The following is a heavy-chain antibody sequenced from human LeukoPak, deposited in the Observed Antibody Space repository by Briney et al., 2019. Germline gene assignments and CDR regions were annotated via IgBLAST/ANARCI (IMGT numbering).Heavy chain of an antibody. CDR2: ISDSGDIT. CDR1: GFTFTSYA. V-gene: IGHV3-23*01. J-gene: IGHJ3*02. CDR3: AKDRRGGSYYAATFDI. D-gene: IGHD1-26*01. Sequence: GGSPRLSCAASGFTFTSYAMSWVRQAPGKGLEWVSSISDSGDITYYADSVKGRFTISRDNSKNTLYVQMNSLRVEDTAVYYCAKDRRGGSYYAATFDIWGQGTMVTVSS.